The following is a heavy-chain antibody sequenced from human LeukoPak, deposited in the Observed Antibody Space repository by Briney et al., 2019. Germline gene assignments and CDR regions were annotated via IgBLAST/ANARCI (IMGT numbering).Heavy chain of an antibody. D-gene: IGHD5-18*01. V-gene: IGHV3-73*01. J-gene: IGHJ4*02. CDR1: GFTFSGSA. CDR2: IRSKANSYAT. CDR3: AKCIGNSYGLVGDNFDY. Sequence: GGSLRLSCAASGFTFSGSAMHWVQASGKGLEWVGRIRSKANSYATAYAASVKGRFTISRDNSKNTMYLHMNSPRAEDTAVYYCAKCIGNSYGLVGDNFDYWGQGTLVTVSS.